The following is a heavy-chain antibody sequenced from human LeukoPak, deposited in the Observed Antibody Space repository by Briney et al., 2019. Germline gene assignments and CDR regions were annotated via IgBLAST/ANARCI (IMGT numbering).Heavy chain of an antibody. CDR3: AREGDYGDYLNWFDP. CDR1: GFTFSSYW. Sequence: GGSLRLSCAASGFTFSSYWMSWVRQAPGKGLEWVANIKQDGSEKYYVDSVKGRFTISRDNAKNSLYLQMNSLRAEDTAVYYCAREGDYGDYLNWFDPWGQGTLVTVSS. CDR2: IKQDGSEK. V-gene: IGHV3-7*03. D-gene: IGHD4-17*01. J-gene: IGHJ5*02.